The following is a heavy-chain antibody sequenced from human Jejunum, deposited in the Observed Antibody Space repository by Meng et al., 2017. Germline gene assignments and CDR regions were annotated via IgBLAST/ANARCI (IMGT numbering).Heavy chain of an antibody. Sequence: GGSLRLSCAGSGFSFTYAMRWVRQAPGKGLEWVSGIVTDSSSKYYADSVKGRFVISRDNSKNTLYLQLNSLRADDTAVYYCAKDKVYNDGIWDFDLWGRGTLVTVSS. D-gene: IGHD1-14*01. CDR1: GFSFTYA. CDR3: AKDKVYNDGIWDFDL. V-gene: IGHV3-23*03. J-gene: IGHJ2*01. CDR2: IVTDSSSK.